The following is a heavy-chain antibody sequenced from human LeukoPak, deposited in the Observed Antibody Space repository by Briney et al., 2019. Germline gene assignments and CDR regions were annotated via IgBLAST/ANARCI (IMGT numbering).Heavy chain of an antibody. J-gene: IGHJ4*02. V-gene: IGHV3-7*01. Sequence: GGSLRLSCAASGFTFSSYWMSWVRQAPGKGLEWVANIKQDGSEKYYVDSVKGRFTISRDNAKNSLYLQMNSLRAEDTVVYYCARGTPPDYYDSSGYFDYWGQGTLVTVSS. D-gene: IGHD3-22*01. CDR3: ARGTPPDYYDSSGYFDY. CDR1: GFTFSSYW. CDR2: IKQDGSEK.